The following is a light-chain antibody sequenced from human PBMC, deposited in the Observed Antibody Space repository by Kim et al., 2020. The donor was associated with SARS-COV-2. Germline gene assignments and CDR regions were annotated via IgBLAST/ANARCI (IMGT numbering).Light chain of an antibody. J-gene: IGLJ2*01. CDR1: KLGDKY. Sequence: SYELTQPPSVSVSPGQTASITCSGDKLGDKYACWYRQKPGQSPALVIYQNRKRPSGIPDRFSGSNSGNTATLTISGTQTMDEADYYCQAWDSNTVVFGGGTQLTVL. V-gene: IGLV3-1*01. CDR3: QAWDSNTVV. CDR2: QNR.